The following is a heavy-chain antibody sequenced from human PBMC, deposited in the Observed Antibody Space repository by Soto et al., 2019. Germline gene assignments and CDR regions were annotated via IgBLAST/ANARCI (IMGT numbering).Heavy chain of an antibody. D-gene: IGHD3-10*01. V-gene: IGHV3-23*01. CDR2: ISGSGGVT. CDR1: GFTFKNYD. Sequence: EVELLESGGGLVQPGGSLRLSCVASGFTFKNYDMRWIRQAPGKVLEWVSGISGSGGVTYDADSVKGRFTISRDNSKNPLYLQMNSLRAEDTAIYYCAKNRQFRSYYESAGHYDNWGQGTLVTVSS. J-gene: IGHJ4*02. CDR3: AKNRQFRSYYESAGHYDN.